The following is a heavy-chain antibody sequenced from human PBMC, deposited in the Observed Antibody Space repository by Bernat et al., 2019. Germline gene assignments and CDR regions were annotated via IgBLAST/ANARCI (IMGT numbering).Heavy chain of an antibody. CDR3: ASVYYYGSGREYYFDY. Sequence: QLQLQESGPGLVKPSETLSLTCTVSGGSISSSSYYWGWIRQPPGKGLEWIGSIYYSGSTYYNPSLKSRVTISVDTSKNQFSLKLSSVTAADTAVYYCASVYYYGSGREYYFDYWGQGTLVTVSS. CDR2: IYYSGST. D-gene: IGHD3-10*01. J-gene: IGHJ4*02. V-gene: IGHV4-39*01. CDR1: GGSISSSSYY.